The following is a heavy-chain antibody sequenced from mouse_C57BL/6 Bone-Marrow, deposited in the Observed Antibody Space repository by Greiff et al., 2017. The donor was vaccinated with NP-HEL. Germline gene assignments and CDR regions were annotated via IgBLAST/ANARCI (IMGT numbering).Heavy chain of an antibody. CDR1: GFTFSNYW. V-gene: IGHV6-3*01. Sequence: EVKLMESGGGLVQPGGSMKLSCVASGFTFSNYWMNWVRQSPEKGLEWVAQIRLKSDNYATHYAESVKGRFTISRDDSKSSVYLQMNNLRAEDTGIYYCTAAQATNFDYWGQGTTLTVSS. J-gene: IGHJ2*01. CDR3: TAAQATNFDY. CDR2: IRLKSDNYAT. D-gene: IGHD3-2*02.